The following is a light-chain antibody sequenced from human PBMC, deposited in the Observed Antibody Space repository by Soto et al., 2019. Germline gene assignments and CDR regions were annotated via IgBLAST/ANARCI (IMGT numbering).Light chain of an antibody. CDR2: AAS. CDR3: QQLESYPST. Sequence: LLTHSLSSLSASVEDRVTITCRASQGINTFLAWYQQKPGKAPKLLIYAASTLQGGVPSRFSGSGSGTDFTLTISSLQPEDFATYYCQQLESYPSTFGGGTKVDIK. V-gene: IGKV1-9*01. J-gene: IGKJ4*01. CDR1: QGINTF.